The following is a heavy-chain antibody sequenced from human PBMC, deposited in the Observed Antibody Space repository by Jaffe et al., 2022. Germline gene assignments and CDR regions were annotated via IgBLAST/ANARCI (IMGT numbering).Heavy chain of an antibody. V-gene: IGHV3-48*01. J-gene: IGHJ2*01. CDR1: GFTFSSYS. CDR2: ISSSSSTI. Sequence: EVQLVESGGGLVQPGGSLRLSCAASGFTFSSYSMNWVRQAPGKGLEWVSYISSSSSTIYYADSVKGRFTISRDNAKNSLYLQMNSLRAEDTAVYYCARPKHWGNPGYFDLWGRGTLVTVSS. D-gene: IGHD3-16*01. CDR3: ARPKHWGNPGYFDL.